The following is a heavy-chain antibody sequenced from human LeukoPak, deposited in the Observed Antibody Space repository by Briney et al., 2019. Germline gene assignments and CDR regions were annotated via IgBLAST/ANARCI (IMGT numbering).Heavy chain of an antibody. V-gene: IGHV5-51*01. D-gene: IGHD4-17*01. J-gene: IGHJ4*02. CDR2: IYPGDSDT. Sequence: GESLQISCKGSGYSFTSYWIGWGRQMPGKGLEWMGSIYPGDSDTRYSPSFQGQVTISADKSISTAYLQWSSLKASDTAMYYCARHLGATVNTLYYFDYWGQGTLVTVSS. CDR1: GYSFTSYW. CDR3: ARHLGATVNTLYYFDY.